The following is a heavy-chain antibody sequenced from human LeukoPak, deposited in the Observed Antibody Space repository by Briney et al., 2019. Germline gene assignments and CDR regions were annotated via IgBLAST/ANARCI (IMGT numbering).Heavy chain of an antibody. CDR3: AKDPGNYDFWSGYYRPYNWFDP. CDR2: IRYDGSNK. J-gene: IGHJ5*02. CDR1: GFTFSSYG. V-gene: IGHV3-30*02. D-gene: IGHD3-3*01. Sequence: GGSLRLSCAASGFTFSSYGMHWVRQAPGKGPEWVAFIRYDGSNKYYADSVKGRFTISRDNSKNTLYLQMNSLRAEDTAVYYCAKDPGNYDFWSGYYRPYNWFDPWGQGTLVTVSS.